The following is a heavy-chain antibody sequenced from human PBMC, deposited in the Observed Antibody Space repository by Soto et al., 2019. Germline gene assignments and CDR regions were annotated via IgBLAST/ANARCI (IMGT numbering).Heavy chain of an antibody. CDR3: ASRKSSPYFDY. CDR1: AGSISSGDYY. CDR2: IYYSGST. D-gene: IGHD3-10*01. Sequence: SETLSLTCTVSAGSISSGDYYWSWISQPPGKGLAWIGYIYYSGSTYYNPSLKSRVTISVDTSKNQFSLKLSSVTAADTAVYYCASRKSSPYFDYWGQGTLVTVSS. V-gene: IGHV4-30-4*01. J-gene: IGHJ4*02.